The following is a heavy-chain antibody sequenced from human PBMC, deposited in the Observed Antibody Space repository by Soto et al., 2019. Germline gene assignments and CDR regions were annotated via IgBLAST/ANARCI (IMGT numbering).Heavy chain of an antibody. CDR1: GFTFSSYA. CDR2: ISYDGSNK. J-gene: IGHJ6*02. CDR3: ARPTASYYYCYGMNV. D-gene: IGHD4-4*01. Sequence: QVQLVESGGGVVQPGRSLRLSCAASGFTFSSYAMHWVRQAPGKGLEWVAVISYDGSNKYYADSVKGRFTISRDNSKNALYLQMHSLRAEDTAVYYCARPTASYYYCYGMNVWRQGTTVTVSS. V-gene: IGHV3-30-3*01.